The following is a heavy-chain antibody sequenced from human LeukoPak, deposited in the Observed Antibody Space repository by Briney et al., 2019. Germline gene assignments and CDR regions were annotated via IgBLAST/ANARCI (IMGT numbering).Heavy chain of an antibody. CDR2: INPNSGGT. Sequence: GASVKVSCKASGYTFTDYSLHWVRQAPGQGLEWMGWINPNSGGTNYAQKFQGRVTMTRDTSISTAYMELSRLRSDDTAVYYCAREPPEDYWGQGTLVTVSS. CDR3: AREPPEDY. CDR1: GYTFTDYS. V-gene: IGHV1-2*02. J-gene: IGHJ4*02.